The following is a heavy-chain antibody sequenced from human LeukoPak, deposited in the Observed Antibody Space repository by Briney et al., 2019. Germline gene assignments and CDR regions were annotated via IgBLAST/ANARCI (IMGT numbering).Heavy chain of an antibody. CDR2: ISGSGGTT. V-gene: IGHV3-23*01. Sequence: GGSLRLSCAASGFTFSSYAMSWVRQAPGKGLEWVSAISGSGGTTYYADSVKGRFTISRDNSKNTLCLQMSSLRAEDTAVYYCAKEPREYCSSTSCPNWIDPWGQGTLVTVSS. D-gene: IGHD2-2*01. J-gene: IGHJ5*02. CDR1: GFTFSSYA. CDR3: AKEPREYCSSTSCPNWIDP.